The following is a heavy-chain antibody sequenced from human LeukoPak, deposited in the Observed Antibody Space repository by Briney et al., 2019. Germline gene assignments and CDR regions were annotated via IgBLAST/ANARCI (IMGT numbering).Heavy chain of an antibody. Sequence: GGSLMLSCAASGFIFNNYGLVWVRQAPGKGLEWVSAISNDGGGTTYADFVKGRFSVSRDNSKNTLFLQMNSLRAEDTALYYCTKGSSGYFFDLWGQGTLVTVSS. CDR3: TKGSSGYFFDL. V-gene: IGHV3-23*01. D-gene: IGHD3-22*01. CDR1: GFIFNNYG. CDR2: ISNDGGGT. J-gene: IGHJ4*02.